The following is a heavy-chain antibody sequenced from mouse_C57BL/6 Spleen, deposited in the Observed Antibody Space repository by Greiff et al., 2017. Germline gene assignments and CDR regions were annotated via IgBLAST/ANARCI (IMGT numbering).Heavy chain of an antibody. Sequence: EVQLVESGGGLVQPGGSLSLSCAASGFTFTDYYMSWVRQPPGQALEWMGFIRTKANGSTTEYSASVKGRITISRDNSQSTPYMQINALRAEDSATYYCASLEGYYGDYWGQGTTLTVSS. CDR2: IRTKANGSTT. J-gene: IGHJ2*01. V-gene: IGHV7-3*01. CDR1: GFTFTDYY. CDR3: ASLEGYYGDY.